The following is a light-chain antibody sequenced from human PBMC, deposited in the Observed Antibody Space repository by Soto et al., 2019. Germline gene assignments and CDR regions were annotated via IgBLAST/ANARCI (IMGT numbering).Light chain of an antibody. CDR3: QQYKSYSWT. CDR2: DAS. J-gene: IGKJ1*01. CDR1: QSINIW. V-gene: IGKV1-5*01. Sequence: DIQMTQSPSTLSASVGDRVTITCRASQSINIWLAWYQQKPGKAPKVLIYDASSLKSGVPSRFSGSGSGTEFTLTISSLKPDDFATYYCQQYKSYSWTLGQGTKVDSK.